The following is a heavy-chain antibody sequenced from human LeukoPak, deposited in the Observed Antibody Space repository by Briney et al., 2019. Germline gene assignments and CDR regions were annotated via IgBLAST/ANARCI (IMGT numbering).Heavy chain of an antibody. V-gene: IGHV3-53*01. CDR1: GFTVSNNY. CDR2: IHSGGTT. Sequence: GGSLRLSCAASGFTVSNNYMSWVRQAPGKGLEWVSVIHSGGTTNYANSVQGRFTISRDNSKTTVYLHMNSLRAEDTAVYYCARDSDSGYGPFASWGQGTLATVSS. CDR3: ARDSDSGYGPFAS. J-gene: IGHJ4*02. D-gene: IGHD5-12*01.